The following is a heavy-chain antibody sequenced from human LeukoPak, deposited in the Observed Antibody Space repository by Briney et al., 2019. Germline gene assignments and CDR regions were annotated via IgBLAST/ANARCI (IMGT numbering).Heavy chain of an antibody. D-gene: IGHD6-19*01. CDR2: INHSGST. J-gene: IGHJ4*02. V-gene: IGHV4-34*01. CDR1: GGSFSGYY. Sequence: SETLSLTCAVYGGSFSGYYWSWIRQSPGKALEWSGEINHSGSTDYNSSLKSRVTISVDTSKNQFSLKLSSVTAADTAVYYCAQKQWLTADFDYRGQGALVTVSS. CDR3: AQKQWLTADFDY.